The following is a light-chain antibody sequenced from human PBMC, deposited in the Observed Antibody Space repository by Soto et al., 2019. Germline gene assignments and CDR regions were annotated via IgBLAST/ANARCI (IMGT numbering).Light chain of an antibody. V-gene: IGLV2-14*01. J-gene: IGLJ2*01. CDR3: SSYTTTATLVV. CDR2: EVS. Sequence: QSVLTQPASVSGSPGQSITISCTGSIRDVGGFNYVSWYQQHPGKAPKLIIYEVSSWPSGVSHRFSGAKSSNTASLTISGLQAEDEADYYCSSYTTTATLVVFGGGTKLTVL. CDR1: IRDVGGFNY.